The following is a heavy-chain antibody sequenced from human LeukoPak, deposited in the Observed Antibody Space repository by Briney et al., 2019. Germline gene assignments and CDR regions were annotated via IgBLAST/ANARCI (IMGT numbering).Heavy chain of an antibody. V-gene: IGHV4-30-4*08. Sequence: SETLSLTCTVSGGSISSGDYYWSWIRQPPGKGLEWIGYIYYSGSTYYNPSLKSRVTISVDTSKNQFSLKLSSVTAADTAVYYCARGLGYCGGDCYRMGEQYAFDIWGQGTMVTVSS. CDR1: GGSISSGDYY. CDR2: IYYSGST. D-gene: IGHD2-21*02. J-gene: IGHJ3*02. CDR3: ARGLGYCGGDCYRMGEQYAFDI.